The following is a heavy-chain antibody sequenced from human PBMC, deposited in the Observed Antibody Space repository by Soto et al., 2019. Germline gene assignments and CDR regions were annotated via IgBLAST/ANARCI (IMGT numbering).Heavy chain of an antibody. CDR3: AAELPDWGACACDY. V-gene: IGHV3-15*07. CDR1: GFTFNGAW. J-gene: IGHJ4*02. CDR2: VKSKVDGETI. D-gene: IGHD3-16*01. Sequence: EVQLVESGGGLVEPGGSLRLSCAASGFTFNGAWMNWVRQGPGKGLEWVGRVKSKVDGETIDYAAPVKGRFTISREDSRQTVDLQTNSLGTEDTAMYYCAAELPDWGACACDYWGQGALVTVSS.